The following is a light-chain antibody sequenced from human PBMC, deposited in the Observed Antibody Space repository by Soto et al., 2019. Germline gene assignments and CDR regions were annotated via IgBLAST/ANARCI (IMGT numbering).Light chain of an antibody. CDR3: CSYAGSSTPYV. J-gene: IGLJ1*01. CDR2: EGS. CDR1: SSDVGSYNL. Sequence: QSVLAQPASVSGSPGQSITISCTGTSSDVGSYNLVSWYQQHPGKAPKLMIYEGSKRPSGVSNRFSGSKSGNTAPLTISGLQAEDEADYYCCSYAGSSTPYVFGTGTKV. V-gene: IGLV2-23*01.